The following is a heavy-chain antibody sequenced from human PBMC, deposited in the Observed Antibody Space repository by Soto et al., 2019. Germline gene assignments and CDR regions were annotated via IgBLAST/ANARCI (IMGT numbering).Heavy chain of an antibody. J-gene: IGHJ4*02. Sequence: TLETLSLTCTVSCDSISSSNYFWGWIRQPPGKGLEWIGTIFYSGSTYYNPSLKSRVTISVDTSKNQFSLRLISVTAADTALYYCARRYGWLYFDYWGQGSLVTVSS. D-gene: IGHD6-19*01. V-gene: IGHV4-39*01. CDR3: ARRYGWLYFDY. CDR1: CDSISSSNYF. CDR2: IFYSGST.